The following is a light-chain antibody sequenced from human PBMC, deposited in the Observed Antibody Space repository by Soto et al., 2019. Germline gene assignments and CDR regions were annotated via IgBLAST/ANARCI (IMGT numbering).Light chain of an antibody. J-gene: IGKJ1*01. V-gene: IGKV1-6*01. CDR3: LQAYTYPRT. CDR1: QDIRSD. Sequence: AIQMTQSPSSLSASVGDRVTITCRASQDIRSDLGWYQQKPGKAPKLLIYAASSLQSGVPLRFSGSGSGTDFTLTSRSQQPVDFATYYCLQAYTYPRTFGQGTKVEIK. CDR2: AAS.